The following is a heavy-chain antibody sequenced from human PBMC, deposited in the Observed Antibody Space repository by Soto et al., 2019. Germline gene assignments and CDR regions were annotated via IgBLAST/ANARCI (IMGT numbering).Heavy chain of an antibody. CDR3: ARGAVMPDS. CDR2: ISASGGST. D-gene: IGHD3-16*01. J-gene: IGHJ4*02. Sequence: GGSLRLSCAASGFTFDSFAMTWVRQAPGKGLEWVSAISASGGSTFYADSVKGRFTISRDSSKNTLYLQMNSLRAEDTAVYYCARGAVMPDSWGQGTLDTVSS. V-gene: IGHV3-23*01. CDR1: GFTFDSFA.